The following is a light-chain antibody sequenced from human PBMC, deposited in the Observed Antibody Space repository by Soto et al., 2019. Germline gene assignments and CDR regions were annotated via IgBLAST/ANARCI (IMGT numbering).Light chain of an antibody. Sequence: QAVVTQEPSLTVSPGGTATLTCGSSTGAVTNGHYPYWFQQKPGQAPRTLIYDTTNRHSWTPARFSGSLLGGKAALTLSGAQPEDEAEYYCLLSYNGPYVFGTGTKVTVI. V-gene: IGLV7-46*01. CDR3: LLSYNGPYV. J-gene: IGLJ1*01. CDR1: TGAVTNGHY. CDR2: DTT.